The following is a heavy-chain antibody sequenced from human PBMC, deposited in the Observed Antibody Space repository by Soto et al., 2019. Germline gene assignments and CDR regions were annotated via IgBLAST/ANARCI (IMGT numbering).Heavy chain of an antibody. J-gene: IGHJ6*03. D-gene: IGHD6-19*01. V-gene: IGHV4-59*08. CDR1: GGSISSYY. Sequence: ASETLSLTCTVSGGSISSYYWSWIRQPPGKGLEWIGYIYYSGSTNYNPSLKSRVTISVDMSKNQFSLKLSSVTAADTAVYYCARSTIAVAGTYYYYMGVWGKGTTVTVSS. CDR3: ARSTIAVAGTYYYYMGV. CDR2: IYYSGST.